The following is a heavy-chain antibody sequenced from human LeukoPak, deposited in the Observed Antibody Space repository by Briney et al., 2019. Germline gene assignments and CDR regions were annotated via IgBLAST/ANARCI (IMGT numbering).Heavy chain of an antibody. CDR3: ADFGVVTNWFDP. V-gene: IGHV1-24*01. J-gene: IGHJ5*02. D-gene: IGHD3-3*01. CDR1: GYTFTEMS. Sequence: GASVKVSCKVSGYTFTEMSIHWVRQTPRKGLEWLGGIDPESGERVYAQSFRGRVTMSEDTSTDTAYMEVSSLRSEDTAIYYCADFGVVTNWFDPWGQGTLVTVSS. CDR2: IDPESGER.